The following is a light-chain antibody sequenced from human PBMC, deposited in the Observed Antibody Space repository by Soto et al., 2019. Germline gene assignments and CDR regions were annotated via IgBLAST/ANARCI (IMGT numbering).Light chain of an antibody. CDR3: QQYGSSPPLT. V-gene: IGKV3-20*01. Sequence: EIVLTQSPGTLSLSPGERATLSCRASQSVSSSYLTWYQQKPGQAPRLLIYGASSRATGISDRFSGSGSGTEFTLTISRLEPEDFAVYYCQQYGSSPPLTFGGGTKVEIK. CDR1: QSVSSSY. J-gene: IGKJ4*01. CDR2: GAS.